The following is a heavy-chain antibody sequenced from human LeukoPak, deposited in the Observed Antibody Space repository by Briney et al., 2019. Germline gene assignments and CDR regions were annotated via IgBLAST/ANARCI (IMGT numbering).Heavy chain of an antibody. CDR3: ARARYGDDDYLDY. D-gene: IGHD4-17*01. Sequence: GGSLRLSCAASGFTFSSYAMHWVRQAPGKGLEWVAVISYDGSNKYYADSVKGRFTISRDNSKNTLYLQMNSLRAEDTAVYYCARARYGDDDYLDYWGQGTLVTVSS. CDR2: ISYDGSNK. V-gene: IGHV3-30*01. J-gene: IGHJ4*02. CDR1: GFTFSSYA.